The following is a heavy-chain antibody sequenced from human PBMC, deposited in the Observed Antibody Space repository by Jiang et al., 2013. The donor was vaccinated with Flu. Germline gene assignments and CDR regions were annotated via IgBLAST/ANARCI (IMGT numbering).Heavy chain of an antibody. CDR1: GDSISSSSYY. Sequence: LLKPSETLSLTCTVSGDSISSSSYYWAWIRQPPGKGLEWIGSIYYSGSTYYNPSLKSRLTISVDTSKNQFSLKLSSVTATDTAVYYCARRAILWTIDYWGQGTLVTVSS. V-gene: IGHV4-39*01. J-gene: IGHJ4*02. CDR2: IYYSGST. D-gene: IGHD3/OR15-3a*01. CDR3: ARRAILWTIDY.